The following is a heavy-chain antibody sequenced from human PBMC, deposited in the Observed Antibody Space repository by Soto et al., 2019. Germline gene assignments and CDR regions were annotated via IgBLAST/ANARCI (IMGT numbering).Heavy chain of an antibody. Sequence: QVQLVQSGAEVKKPGSSVKVSCKASGGTFSSYVIGWVRQAPGQGLEWMGGIIPIFGTANYAQKFQGRVTITADESTSTAYMEPGSLRSEDTAVYYCARDGRDYGGNFDHWGQGTLVTVSS. CDR1: GGTFSSYV. CDR2: IIPIFGTA. D-gene: IGHD4-17*01. CDR3: ARDGRDYGGNFDH. V-gene: IGHV1-69*01. J-gene: IGHJ4*02.